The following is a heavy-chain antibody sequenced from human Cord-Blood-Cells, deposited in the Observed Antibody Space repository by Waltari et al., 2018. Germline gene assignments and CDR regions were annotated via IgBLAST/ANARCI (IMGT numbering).Heavy chain of an antibody. CDR2: INPNRGGT. CDR1: GYTFTGYY. V-gene: IGHV1-2*02. CDR3: ASSPWYSGSYFDD. Sequence: QVQLVQSGAEVKKPGASVKVSCKASGYTFTGYYMHWVRQAPGQGLEWMGWINPNRGGTNCAQKFQGRVTMTRDTSISTAYMELSRLRSDDTAVYYCASSPWYSGSYFDDWGQGTLVTVSS. J-gene: IGHJ4*02. D-gene: IGHD1-26*01.